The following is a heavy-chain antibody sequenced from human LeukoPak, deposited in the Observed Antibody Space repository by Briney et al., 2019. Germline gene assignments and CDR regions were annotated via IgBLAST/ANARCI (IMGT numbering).Heavy chain of an antibody. CDR1: GFTFSNAW. CDR2: IKSKTDGGTT. Sequence: GGSLRLSCAASGFTFSNAWMSWVCQAPGKGLEWVGRIKSKTDGGTTDYAAPVKGRFTISRDDSKNTLYLQMNSLKTEDTAVYYCTTQNYDFWSGYYFDYWGQGTLVTVSS. CDR3: TTQNYDFWSGYYFDY. J-gene: IGHJ4*02. D-gene: IGHD3-3*01. V-gene: IGHV3-15*01.